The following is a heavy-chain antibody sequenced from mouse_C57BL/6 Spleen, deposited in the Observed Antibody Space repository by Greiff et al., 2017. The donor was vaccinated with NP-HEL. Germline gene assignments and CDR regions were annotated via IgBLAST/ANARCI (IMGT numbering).Heavy chain of an antibody. D-gene: IGHD3-2*02. CDR1: GYTFTDYN. J-gene: IGHJ3*01. V-gene: IGHV1-22*01. Sequence: VQLQQSGPELVKPGASVKMSCKASGYTFTDYNMHWVKQSHGKSLEWIGYINPNNGGTSYNQKFKGKATLTVNKSSSTAYMELRSLTSEDSAVYYCARGGTAQVPFAYWGQGTLVTVSA. CDR3: ARGGTAQVPFAY. CDR2: INPNNGGT.